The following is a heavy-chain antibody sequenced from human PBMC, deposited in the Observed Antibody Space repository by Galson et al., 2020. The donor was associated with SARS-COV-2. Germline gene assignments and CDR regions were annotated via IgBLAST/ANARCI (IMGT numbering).Heavy chain of an antibody. Sequence: GESLKISCKGSGYSFTSYWIGWVRQMPGTGLEWMGIIYPGDSDTRYSPSFQGQVTISADKSISTAYLQWSSLKASDTAMYYCAMNPDYYDSSGPHAFDIWGQGTIVTVSS. J-gene: IGHJ3*02. CDR1: GYSFTSYW. D-gene: IGHD3-22*01. CDR3: AMNPDYYDSSGPHAFDI. CDR2: IYPGDSDT. V-gene: IGHV5-51*01.